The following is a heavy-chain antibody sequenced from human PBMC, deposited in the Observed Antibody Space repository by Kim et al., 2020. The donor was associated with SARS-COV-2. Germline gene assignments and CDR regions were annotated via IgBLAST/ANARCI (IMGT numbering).Heavy chain of an antibody. D-gene: IGHD6-13*01. V-gene: IGHV4-39*01. CDR2: IYYSGST. CDR3: ARRAQYSSSWYSVYWFDP. CDR1: GGSISSSSYY. J-gene: IGHJ5*02. Sequence: SETLSLTCTVSGGSISSSSYYWGWIRQPPGKGLEWIGSIYYSGSTYYNPSLKSRVTISVDTSKNQFSLKLSSVTAADTAVYYCARRAQYSSSWYSVYWFDPWGQGTLVTVSS.